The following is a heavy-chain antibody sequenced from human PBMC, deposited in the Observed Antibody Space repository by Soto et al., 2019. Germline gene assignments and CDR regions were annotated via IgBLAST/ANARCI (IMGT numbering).Heavy chain of an antibody. Sequence: PSETLSLACTVSGGSISSGDYYWSWIRQPPGKGLEWIGYIYYSGSTYYNPSLKSRVTISVDTSKNQFSLKLSSVTAADTAVYYCARAEGIIHYDILTGYVAFAIWGQGTMVTVSS. CDR2: IYYSGST. CDR3: ARAEGIIHYDILTGYVAFAI. V-gene: IGHV4-30-4*01. D-gene: IGHD3-9*01. J-gene: IGHJ3*02. CDR1: GGSISSGDYY.